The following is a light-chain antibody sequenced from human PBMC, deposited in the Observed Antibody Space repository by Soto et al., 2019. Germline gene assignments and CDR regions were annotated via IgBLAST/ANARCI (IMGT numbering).Light chain of an antibody. CDR2: DAS. CDR3: QQVNSFPIT. J-gene: IGKJ5*01. Sequence: DIQMTQSPSTLSASMGDSLTIPCRASQSIDRFLAWYQQKPGKGPRLLIYDASNLERGVPSRFSGSGSGTEFTLTVSSLQPDDFATYYCQQVNSFPITFGQGTRLEIK. V-gene: IGKV1-5*01. CDR1: QSIDRF.